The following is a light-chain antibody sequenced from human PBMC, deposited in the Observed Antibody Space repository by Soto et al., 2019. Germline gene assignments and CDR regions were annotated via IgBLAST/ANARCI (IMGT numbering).Light chain of an antibody. Sequence: QQSQCKCLLSASVVDGVAITCRESECISSYLTLYQHKPENAHKLLIYAVSGLESAVPSRVSGSGSGTDLTLTISSLQPEHCAPYYWHQGYGTPATFGQGTKVDIK. CDR1: ECISSY. V-gene: IGKV1-39*01. CDR2: AVS. CDR3: HQGYGTPAT. J-gene: IGKJ1*01.